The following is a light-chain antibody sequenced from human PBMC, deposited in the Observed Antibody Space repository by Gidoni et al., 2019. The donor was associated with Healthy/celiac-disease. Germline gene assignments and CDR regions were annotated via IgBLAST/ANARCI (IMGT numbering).Light chain of an antibody. J-gene: IGKJ5*01. CDR3: QQRSNWPTIT. Sequence: EIVLTQSPATLSLSPGERATLSCRASQSVSSYLAWYQQKPGQAPRLLIYDASHRATDLPARVSGSGSGTDFTLTISSLEPEDFAVYYCQQRSNWPTITFGQGTRLEIK. CDR2: DAS. CDR1: QSVSSY. V-gene: IGKV3-11*01.